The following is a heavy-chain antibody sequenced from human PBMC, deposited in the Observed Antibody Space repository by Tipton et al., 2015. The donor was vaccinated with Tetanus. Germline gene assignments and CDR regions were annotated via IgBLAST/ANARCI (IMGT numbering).Heavy chain of an antibody. J-gene: IGHJ2*01. CDR3: ARLASGRWYFDL. D-gene: IGHD3-10*01. Sequence: QLVQSGPEVKPSETLSLTCTVSDGSLRGFYWSWIRQIPGKGLEWMGYIYSSGSMNYNPSLRGRVTMSLDMAQNQFSLRMTTMTAADTAVYHCARLASGRWYFDLWGRGTLVIVSS. CDR1: DGSLRGFY. CDR2: IYSSGSM. V-gene: IGHV4-59*01.